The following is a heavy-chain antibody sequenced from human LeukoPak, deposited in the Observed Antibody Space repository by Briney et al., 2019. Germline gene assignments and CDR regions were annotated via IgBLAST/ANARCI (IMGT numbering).Heavy chain of an antibody. J-gene: IGHJ4*02. CDR1: GFTFSSYE. CDR2: ISSSGSTI. D-gene: IGHD6-13*01. V-gene: IGHV3-48*03. Sequence: PGGSLRLSCAASGFTFSSYEMNWVRQAPGKGLEWVSYISSSGSTIYYADSVRGRFTISRDNTKNTLYLQMNTLRAEDTAVYYCVAAGTFDYWGQGALVTVSS. CDR3: VAAGTFDY.